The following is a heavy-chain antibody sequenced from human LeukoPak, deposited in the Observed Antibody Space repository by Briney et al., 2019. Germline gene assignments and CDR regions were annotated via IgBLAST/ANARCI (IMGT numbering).Heavy chain of an antibody. V-gene: IGHV3-7*01. CDR1: GFTFSSYW. J-gene: IGHJ4*02. CDR2: IKQDGSEK. CDR3: ATHSSNWYFEY. D-gene: IGHD6-13*01. Sequence: GGSLRLSCAASGFTFSSYWMSWVRQAPGKGLEWVANIKQDGSEKYYVDSVKGRFTISRDIAKNSLYLQMNNLRAEDTAVYYCATHSSNWYFEYWGQGTLVTVSS.